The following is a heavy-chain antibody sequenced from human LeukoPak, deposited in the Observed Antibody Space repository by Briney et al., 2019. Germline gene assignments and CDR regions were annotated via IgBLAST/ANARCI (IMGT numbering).Heavy chain of an antibody. V-gene: IGHV3-23*01. D-gene: IGHD3-10*02. J-gene: IGHJ4*02. Sequence: QPGGSLRLSCAASGFMFSSFSMSWVRHVPGKGLEWVSTISAGGSTYYADSVKGRFTISRDNSQNTLFLQMNSLRAEDTAIYYCAKRPAAVRGVIPYLDYWGQGTLVTVSS. CDR1: GFMFSSFS. CDR2: ISAGGST. CDR3: AKRPAAVRGVIPYLDY.